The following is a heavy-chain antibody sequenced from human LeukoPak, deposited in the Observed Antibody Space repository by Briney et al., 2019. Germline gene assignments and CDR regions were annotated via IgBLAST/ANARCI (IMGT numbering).Heavy chain of an antibody. CDR3: ARGDILTGPGYFDY. D-gene: IGHD3-9*01. CDR1: GFTFSSYS. Sequence: PGGSLRLSCAAPGFTFSSYSMNWVRQAPGKGLEWVSYISSSSSTIYYADSVKGRFTISRDNAKNSLYLQMNSLRAEDTAVYYCARGDILTGPGYFDYWGQGTLVTVSS. V-gene: IGHV3-48*04. J-gene: IGHJ4*02. CDR2: ISSSSSTI.